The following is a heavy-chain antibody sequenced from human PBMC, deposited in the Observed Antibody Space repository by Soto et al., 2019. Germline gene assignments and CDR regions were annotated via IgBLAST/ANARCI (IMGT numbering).Heavy chain of an antibody. Sequence: LSLTCTVSGGSISNYYWSWIRQPPGKGLEWIGYIYYSGSTNYNPSLKSRVTISVDTSKNQFSLKLNSVTAADTAVYYCARVNYGNYYYYYGMDVWGQATTVTVSS. J-gene: IGHJ6*02. V-gene: IGHV4-59*01. D-gene: IGHD4-17*01. CDR2: IYYSGST. CDR3: ARVNYGNYYYYYGMDV. CDR1: GGSISNYY.